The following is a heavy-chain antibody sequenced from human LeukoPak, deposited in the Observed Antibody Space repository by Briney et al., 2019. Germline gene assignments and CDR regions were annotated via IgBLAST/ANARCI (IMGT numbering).Heavy chain of an antibody. V-gene: IGHV3-21*01. J-gene: IGHJ4*02. D-gene: IGHD5-24*01. CDR2: ISSSSSYI. Sequence: GGSLRLSCAASGFTFSSYAMSWVRQAPGKGLEWVSVISSSSSYIYNADSVKGRFTISRDDAKNSLYLQMNSLRAEDTAVYYCARAQGYGFNSYSFDYWGQGTLVTVSS. CDR3: ARAQGYGFNSYSFDY. CDR1: GFTFSSYA.